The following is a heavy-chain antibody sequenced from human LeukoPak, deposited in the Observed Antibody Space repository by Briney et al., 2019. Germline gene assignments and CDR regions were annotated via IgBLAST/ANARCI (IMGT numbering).Heavy chain of an antibody. CDR3: ARLVVVNPDAFDI. Sequence: PSETLSLTCTVSGGSISSYYWSWIRQPPGKGLEWIGYIYYSGSTNYNPSLKSRVTISVDTSKNQFSLKLSSVTAADTAVYYCARLVVVNPDAFDIWGQGTMVTVSS. J-gene: IGHJ3*02. CDR1: GGSISSYY. CDR2: IYYSGST. V-gene: IGHV4-59*08. D-gene: IGHD3-22*01.